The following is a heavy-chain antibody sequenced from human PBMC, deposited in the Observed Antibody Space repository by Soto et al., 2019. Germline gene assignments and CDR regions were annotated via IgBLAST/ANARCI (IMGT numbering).Heavy chain of an antibody. Sequence: KTSETLSLTCTVSGASISGYYWSWIRKSAGKGLEWIGRIYATGTTDYNPSLKSRVMMSVDTSKKQFSLKLRSVTAADTAVYYCVRDGTKTLRDWFDPWGQGISVTVSS. V-gene: IGHV4-4*07. CDR1: GASISGYY. D-gene: IGHD1-1*01. CDR3: VRDGTKTLRDWFDP. CDR2: IYATGTT. J-gene: IGHJ5*02.